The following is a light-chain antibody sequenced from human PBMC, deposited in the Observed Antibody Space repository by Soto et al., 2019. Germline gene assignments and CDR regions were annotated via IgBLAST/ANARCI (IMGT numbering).Light chain of an antibody. J-gene: IGKJ4*01. Sequence: EIVLTQSPGTLSLSPGERATLSCRVSQSVTSNYIAWYQQKPGQAPRLLIYGASSRATGIPDRFSGSGSGTDFTLTISRLEPEDFAVYYCQQYGSSPLTFGGGTKVDIK. CDR1: QSVTSNY. V-gene: IGKV3-20*01. CDR3: QQYGSSPLT. CDR2: GAS.